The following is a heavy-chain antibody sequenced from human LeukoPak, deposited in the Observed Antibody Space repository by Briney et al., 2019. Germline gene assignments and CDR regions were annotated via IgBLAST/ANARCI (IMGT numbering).Heavy chain of an antibody. CDR2: INSDGSST. CDR1: GFTFSSYW. CDR3: AREGRVRWYDY. Sequence: GGSLRLSCAASGFTFSSYWMLWVRQATGKGLVWVSRINSDGSSTGNADSVKGRFTISRDNVKNTVYLQMNSLRAEDTAVYYCAREGRVRWYDYWGQGTLVTVSS. D-gene: IGHD4-23*01. J-gene: IGHJ4*02. V-gene: IGHV3-74*01.